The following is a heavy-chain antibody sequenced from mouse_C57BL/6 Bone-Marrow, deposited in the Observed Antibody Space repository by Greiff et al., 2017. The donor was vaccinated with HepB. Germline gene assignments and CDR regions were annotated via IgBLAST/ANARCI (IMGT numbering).Heavy chain of an antibody. Sequence: EVQLVESGGGLVKPGGSLKLSCAASGFTFSSYTMSWVRQTPEKRLEWVATISGGGGNTYYPDSVKGRFTISRDNAKNTLYLHMSSLRSEDTALYYCARRVYGNYGAMDYWGQGTSVTVSS. J-gene: IGHJ4*01. CDR1: GFTFSSYT. D-gene: IGHD2-1*01. CDR2: ISGGGGNT. V-gene: IGHV5-9*01. CDR3: ARRVYGNYGAMDY.